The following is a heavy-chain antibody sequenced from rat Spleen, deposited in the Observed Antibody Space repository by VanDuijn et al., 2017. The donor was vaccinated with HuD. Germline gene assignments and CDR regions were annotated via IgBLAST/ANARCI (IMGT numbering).Heavy chain of an antibody. Sequence: QVQLKESGPGLVQPSQTLSLTCTVSGFSLSSYGVIWVRQPPGKGLEGMGGIWGNGNANYNSALKSRLSISRDTSKSQIYLKMNSLQTEDTATYYCVRAGYNFDYWGQGVVVTVSS. V-gene: IGHV2-13*01. J-gene: IGHJ2*01. CDR2: IWGNGNA. CDR1: GFSLSSYG. D-gene: IGHD2-3*01. CDR3: VRAGYNFDY.